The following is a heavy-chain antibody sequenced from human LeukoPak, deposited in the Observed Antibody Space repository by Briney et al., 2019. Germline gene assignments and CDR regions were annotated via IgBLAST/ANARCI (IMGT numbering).Heavy chain of an antibody. J-gene: IGHJ4*02. CDR1: GFTFDDYA. Sequence: GGSLRLSCAASGFTFDDYAMHWVRQAPGKGLVWVSRINSDGSTPNYADSVKGRFTISRDNGKNTLYLQMNSLSAEDTAVYYCARGGTGVTTNIAYWGQGTLVTVSS. CDR2: INSDGSTP. CDR3: ARGGTGVTTNIAY. V-gene: IGHV3-74*01. D-gene: IGHD7-27*01.